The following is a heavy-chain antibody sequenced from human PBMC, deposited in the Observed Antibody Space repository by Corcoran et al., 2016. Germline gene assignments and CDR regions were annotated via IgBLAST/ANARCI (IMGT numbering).Heavy chain of an antibody. J-gene: IGHJ4*02. D-gene: IGHD6-19*01. CDR3: ARERVAGAGTILDD. CDR1: GFTFSSYW. CDR2: IKQDGSEQ. V-gene: IGHV3-7*03. Sequence: EVQLVESGGGLVQRGGSLGRSCAASGFTFSSYWMSWVRQAPGKGLEWVANIKQDGSEQYYVDSVKGRFTISRDKAKHSLYLQMNSQIAEETAVYYCARERVAGAGTILDDWGQGTLVTVAA.